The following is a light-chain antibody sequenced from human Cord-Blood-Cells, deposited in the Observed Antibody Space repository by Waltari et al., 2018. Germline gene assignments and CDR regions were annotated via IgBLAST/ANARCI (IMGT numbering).Light chain of an antibody. V-gene: IGLV2-14*01. J-gene: IGLJ2*01. CDR2: DVS. CDR3: SSYTSSSTVV. Sequence: QSALTQPAYVSGSPGQSIPISCTGTSSDVGGYNYVSWYQQHPGKAPKILIYDVSNRPSGVSNRFSGSKSGNTASLTISGLQAEDEADYYCSSYTSSSTVVFGGGTKLTVL. CDR1: SSDVGGYNY.